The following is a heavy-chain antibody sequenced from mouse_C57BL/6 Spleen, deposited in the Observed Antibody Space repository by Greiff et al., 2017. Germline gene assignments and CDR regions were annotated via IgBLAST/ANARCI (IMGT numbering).Heavy chain of an antibody. Sequence: EVMLVESGGGLVQPKGSLKLSCAASGFSFNTCALNWVRQAPGKGLEWVARIRSKSNNYATYYADSVKDRFTISRDDSESMLYLQMNNLKTEDTAMYYCGGQGDWALYAMDYWGQGTSVTVSS. V-gene: IGHV10-1*01. CDR1: GFSFNTCA. J-gene: IGHJ4*01. CDR3: GGQGDWALYAMDY. CDR2: IRSKSNNYAT.